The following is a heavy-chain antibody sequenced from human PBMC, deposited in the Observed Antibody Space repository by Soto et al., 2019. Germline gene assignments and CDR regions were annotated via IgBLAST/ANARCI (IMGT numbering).Heavy chain of an antibody. CDR1: GGSISSGGYY. V-gene: IGHV4-31*03. CDR3: ASGGPSMITFGGVIVRGLDY. J-gene: IGHJ4*02. D-gene: IGHD3-16*02. Sequence: PSETLSLTCTVSGGSISSGGYYWSWIRQHPGKGLEWIGYIYYSGSTYYNPSRKSRVTISVDTSKNQFSLKLSSGTAADTAVYYCASGGPSMITFGGVIVRGLDYWGQGTLVTVSS. CDR2: IYYSGST.